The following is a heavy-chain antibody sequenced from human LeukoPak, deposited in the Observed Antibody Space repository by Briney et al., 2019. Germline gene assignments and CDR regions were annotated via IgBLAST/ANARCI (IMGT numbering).Heavy chain of an antibody. CDR3: ARDRPVVAGTRRTGEDWFDP. CDR2: INPNSGGT. CDR1: GYTFTGYY. D-gene: IGHD6-19*01. Sequence: ASVKVSCKASGYTFTGYYMHWVRQAPGQGLEWMGWINPNSGGTNYAQKFQGRVTMTRDTSISTAYMELSRLRSDDTAVYYCARDRPVVAGTRRTGEDWFDPWGQGTLVTVSS. J-gene: IGHJ5*02. V-gene: IGHV1-2*02.